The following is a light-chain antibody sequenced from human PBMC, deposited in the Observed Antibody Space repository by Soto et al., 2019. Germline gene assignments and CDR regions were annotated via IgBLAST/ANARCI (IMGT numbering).Light chain of an antibody. V-gene: IGKV3-15*01. Sequence: EIVMTQSPATLSVSPGERATLSCRASQSVSSNVAWYQQKPGQAPRLLIYGAYTRAAGVPARFSGSGSGTEFILTISSLQSEDFAIYYCQQYNNWPRTFGGGTKVDIK. J-gene: IGKJ4*02. CDR2: GAY. CDR1: QSVSSN. CDR3: QQYNNWPRT.